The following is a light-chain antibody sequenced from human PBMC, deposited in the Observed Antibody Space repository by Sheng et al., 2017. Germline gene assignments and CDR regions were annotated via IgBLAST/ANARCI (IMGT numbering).Light chain of an antibody. J-gene: IGKJ1*01. CDR1: QSISSW. CDR3: QQYNSYSRT. Sequence: DIQMTQSPSTLSASVGDRVTITCRASQSISSWLAWYQQKPGKAPKLLIYKASSLESGVPSRFSGSGSGTEFTLTISSLQPDDFATYYCQQYNSYSRTFGQGTERWKSN. CDR2: KAS. V-gene: IGKV1-5*03.